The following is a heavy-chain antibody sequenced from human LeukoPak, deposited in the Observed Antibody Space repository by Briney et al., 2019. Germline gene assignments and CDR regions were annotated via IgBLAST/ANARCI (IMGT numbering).Heavy chain of an antibody. J-gene: IGHJ4*02. D-gene: IGHD2-8*01. CDR3: ARASKRYCTNGVSPYY. V-gene: IGHV1-18*01. CDR2: ISAYNGNT. CDR1: GYTFTSYG. Sequence: ASVKVSCKASGYTFTSYGISWVRQAPGQGLEWMGWISAYNGNTNYAQKLQGRVTMTTDTSTSTAYMELRSLRSDDTAVYYCARASKRYCTNGVSPYYWGQGTLVTVSS.